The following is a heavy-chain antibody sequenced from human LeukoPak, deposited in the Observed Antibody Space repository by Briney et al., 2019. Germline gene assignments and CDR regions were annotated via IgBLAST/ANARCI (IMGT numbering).Heavy chain of an antibody. Sequence: PSETLSLTCTVSGGSISSSSYYWGWIRQPPGKGLEWIGSIYYSGSTYYNPSLKSRVTISVDRSKNQFSLKLSSVTAADTAVYYCARYCSSTSCYTLSAFDIWGQGTMVTVSS. CDR2: IYYSGST. D-gene: IGHD2-2*02. CDR1: GGSISSSSYY. J-gene: IGHJ3*02. V-gene: IGHV4-39*07. CDR3: ARYCSSTSCYTLSAFDI.